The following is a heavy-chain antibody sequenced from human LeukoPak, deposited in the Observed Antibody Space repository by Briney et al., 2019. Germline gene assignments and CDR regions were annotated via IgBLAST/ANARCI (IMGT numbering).Heavy chain of an antibody. D-gene: IGHD3-3*01. CDR3: ARVPFGVVSKDYYYYMDV. CDR1: GHTFTSYG. Sequence: ASVKVSCKASGHTFTSYGISWVRQAPGQGLEWMGWISAYNGNTNYAQKLQGRVTMTTDTSTSTAYMELRSLRSDDTAVYYCARVPFGVVSKDYYYYMDVWGKGTTVTVSS. CDR2: ISAYNGNT. J-gene: IGHJ6*03. V-gene: IGHV1-18*01.